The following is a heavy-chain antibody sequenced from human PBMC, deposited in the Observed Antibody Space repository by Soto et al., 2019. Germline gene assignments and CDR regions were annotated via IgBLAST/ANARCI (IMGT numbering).Heavy chain of an antibody. Sequence: SETLSLTCAVSGGSISSGGYSWSWIRQPPGKGLEWIGYIYHSGSTYYNPSLKSRVTISVDRSKNQFSLKLSSVTAADTAVYYCARSPHIEEAHSPYNWFDPWGQGTLVTVSS. CDR2: IYHSGST. V-gene: IGHV4-30-2*01. D-gene: IGHD6-13*01. CDR3: ARSPHIEEAHSPYNWFDP. CDR1: GGSISSGGYS. J-gene: IGHJ5*02.